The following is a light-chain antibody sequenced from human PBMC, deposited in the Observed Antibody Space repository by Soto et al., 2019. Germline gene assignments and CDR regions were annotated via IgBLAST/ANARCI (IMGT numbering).Light chain of an antibody. J-gene: IGKJ1*01. CDR2: GAS. V-gene: IGKV3-20*01. CDR1: QSVGSD. Sequence: DIVMTQSPATLSVSPGERATLCFRASQSVGSDLAWYQQKPGQAPRLLIYGASNRATGIPDRFSGSGSGTDFTLTISRLEPEDFAVYYCQQYGSSGTFGQGTKVDIK. CDR3: QQYGSSGT.